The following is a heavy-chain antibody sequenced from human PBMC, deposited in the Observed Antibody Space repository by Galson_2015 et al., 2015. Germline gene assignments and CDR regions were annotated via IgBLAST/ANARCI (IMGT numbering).Heavy chain of an antibody. Sequence: SLRLSCAASGFTFSSYDMNWVRQAPGKGLEWVSYISSSGSTIYYADSVKGRFTISRDNAKNSLYLQMNSLRAEDTAVYYCARLPLYYDFWSGPGTNWFDPWGQGTLVTVSS. V-gene: IGHV3-48*03. D-gene: IGHD3-3*01. CDR2: ISSSGSTI. CDR3: ARLPLYYDFWSGPGTNWFDP. J-gene: IGHJ5*02. CDR1: GFTFSSYD.